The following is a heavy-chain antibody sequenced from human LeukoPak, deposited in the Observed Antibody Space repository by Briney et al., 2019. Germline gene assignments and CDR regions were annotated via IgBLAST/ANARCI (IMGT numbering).Heavy chain of an antibody. CDR2: ISSSGNTI. Sequence: GGSLRLSCAASGFTFSSYEMNWVRQAPGKGLEWVSYISSSGNTIYYADSVKGRFTISRDNAKNSLYLQMNSLRAEDTAVYYCARGITMVRGVIPGCDYWGQGTLVTVSS. D-gene: IGHD3-10*01. V-gene: IGHV3-48*03. J-gene: IGHJ4*02. CDR1: GFTFSSYE. CDR3: ARGITMVRGVIPGCDY.